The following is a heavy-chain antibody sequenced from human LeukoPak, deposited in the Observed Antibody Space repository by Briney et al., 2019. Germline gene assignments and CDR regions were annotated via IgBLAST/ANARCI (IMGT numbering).Heavy chain of an antibody. Sequence: GASVKVSCKASGYTFTGYYMHWVRQAPGQGLEWMGRINPNNGDTNYAQKFQGRVTMTRDTSINTASMELTSLRSDDTAVYYCATGTSSTTNWNRFDPWGQGTLVTVSS. J-gene: IGHJ5*02. CDR1: GYTFTGYY. CDR3: ATGTSSTTNWNRFDP. D-gene: IGHD2-2*01. CDR2: INPNNGDT. V-gene: IGHV1-2*06.